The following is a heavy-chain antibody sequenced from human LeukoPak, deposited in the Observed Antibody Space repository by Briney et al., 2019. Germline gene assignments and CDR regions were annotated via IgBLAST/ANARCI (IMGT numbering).Heavy chain of an antibody. CDR3: AREGDSSSVGWFDP. V-gene: IGHV4-38-2*02. Sequence: GSLRLSCATSGFTFSDYCMSWIRQAPGKGLEWIGSIYHTGNTYYNPSLKSRVTISVDTSKNQFSLRLSSVTAADTAVYYCAREGDSSSVGWFDPWGQGTLVTVSS. D-gene: IGHD6-13*01. CDR2: IYHTGNT. J-gene: IGHJ5*02. CDR1: GFTFSDYC.